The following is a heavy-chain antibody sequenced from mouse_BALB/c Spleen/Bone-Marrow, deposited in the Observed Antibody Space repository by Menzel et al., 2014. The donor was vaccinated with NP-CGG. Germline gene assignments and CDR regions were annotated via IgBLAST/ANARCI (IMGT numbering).Heavy chain of an antibody. CDR1: GYTFSNYW. J-gene: IGHJ2*01. V-gene: IGHV1-5*01. Sequence: EVQLQQSGTVLARPWAAVKMSCKASGYTFSNYWMHWVKQRPGQGLEWIGTIYPGNSDTTYNQKFKGKAKLTAVTSTSTAYMELSSLTNEDSAVYYCTTLARSDFDYWGQGTTLTVSS. CDR3: TTLARSDFDY. CDR2: IYPGNSDT. D-gene: IGHD3-1*01.